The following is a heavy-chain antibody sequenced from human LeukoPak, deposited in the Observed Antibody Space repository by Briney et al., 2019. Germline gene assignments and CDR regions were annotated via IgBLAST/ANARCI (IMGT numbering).Heavy chain of an antibody. Sequence: SETLSLTCTVSGGSISSHYWSWIRQPPGKGLEWIGYIYYSGSTNYNPSLKSRITISVDTSKNQFSLKLSSVTAADTAVHYCARGGDSSLFDYWGQGTLVTVSS. V-gene: IGHV4-59*11. D-gene: IGHD2-15*01. CDR3: ARGGDSSLFDY. J-gene: IGHJ4*02. CDR1: GGSISSHY. CDR2: IYYSGST.